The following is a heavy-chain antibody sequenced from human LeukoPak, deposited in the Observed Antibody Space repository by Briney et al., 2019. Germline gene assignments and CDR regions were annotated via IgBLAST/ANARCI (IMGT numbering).Heavy chain of an antibody. CDR1: GGSISSYY. CDR2: IYYSGST. Sequence: SETLSLTCTVSGGSISSYYWSWIRQPPGKGLEWIGYIYYSGSTNYNPSLKSRVTISVDTSKNQFSLKLSSVTAADTAVYYCARGHLRRSSPARRGNWFDPWGQGTLVTVSS. D-gene: IGHD4-23*01. J-gene: IGHJ5*02. CDR3: ARGHLRRSSPARRGNWFDP. V-gene: IGHV4-59*01.